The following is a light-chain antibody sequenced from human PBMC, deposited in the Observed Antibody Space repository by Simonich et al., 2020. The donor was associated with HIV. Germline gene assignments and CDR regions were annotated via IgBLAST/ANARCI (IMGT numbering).Light chain of an antibody. CDR3: QQANSFPRT. Sequence: TQSPATLSVSPGQRPTLSCMASQSVSSNLAWYQQKPGKAPKLLIYAASSLQSGVPSRFSGSGSGTNFTLTISSLQPEDFATYYCQQANSFPRTFGQGTKVEIK. CDR2: AAS. J-gene: IGKJ1*01. V-gene: IGKV1-12*01. CDR1: QSVSSN.